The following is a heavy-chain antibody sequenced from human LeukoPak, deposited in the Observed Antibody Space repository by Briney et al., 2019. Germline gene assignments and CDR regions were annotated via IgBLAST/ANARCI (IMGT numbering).Heavy chain of an antibody. CDR3: SYSGYGWDVIRFDY. V-gene: IGHV1-2*02. J-gene: IGHJ4*02. Sequence: ASVKVSCKASGYTLTDYYMNGVRQAPGQGLEWKGCINLNSGGTNYAQKFQGRVTVTRDTSISTAYMELSSLRSDDTAVYYCSYSGYGWDVIRFDYWGQGTLVTVSS. CDR2: INLNSGGT. D-gene: IGHD2-8*02. CDR1: GYTLTDYY.